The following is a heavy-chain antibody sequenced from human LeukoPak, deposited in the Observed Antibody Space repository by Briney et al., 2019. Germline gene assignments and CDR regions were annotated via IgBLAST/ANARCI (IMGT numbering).Heavy chain of an antibody. CDR2: IWYDGSNK. CDR1: GSTFSSYG. Sequence: GGSLRLSCAASGSTFSSYGMHWVRQAPGKELEWVAVIWYDGSNKYYADSVKGRFTISRDNSKNTLYLQMNSLRAEDTAVYYCARERDGYYFDYWGQGTLVTVSS. V-gene: IGHV3-33*01. CDR3: ARERDGYYFDY. J-gene: IGHJ4*02.